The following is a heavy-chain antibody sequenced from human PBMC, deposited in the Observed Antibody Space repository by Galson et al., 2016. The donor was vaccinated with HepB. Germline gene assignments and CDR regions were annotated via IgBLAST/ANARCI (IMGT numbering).Heavy chain of an antibody. CDR1: GFTFSSYA. CDR3: ARALTPRTYYDSSGSYCLAY. D-gene: IGHD3-22*01. V-gene: IGHV1-46*03. J-gene: IGHJ4*02. CDR2: INLSADSA. Sequence: SCAASGFTFSSYAMSWVRQAPGKGLEWMAMINLSADSATYAPKFQARVTVTRDTSTSTAYMELTSLTSEDTAVYYCARALTPRTYYDSSGSYCLAYWGQGSLVTVSS.